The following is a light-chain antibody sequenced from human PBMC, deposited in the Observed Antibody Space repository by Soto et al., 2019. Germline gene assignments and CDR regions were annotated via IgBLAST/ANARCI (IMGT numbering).Light chain of an antibody. CDR3: HNVLT. Sequence: EIVLTQSPATLSLSPGERATLSCRASQSVSSYLAWYQQKPGQAPRLLIYDASNRATGIPARFSGSGSGTDFTLTISSLVPEDFAASYCHNVLTYGPLTNADIK. V-gene: IGKV3-11*01. CDR1: QSVSSY. CDR2: DAS. J-gene: IGKJ3*01.